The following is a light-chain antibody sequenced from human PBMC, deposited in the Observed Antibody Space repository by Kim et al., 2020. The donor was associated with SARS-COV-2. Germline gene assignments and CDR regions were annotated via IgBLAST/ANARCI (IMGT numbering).Light chain of an antibody. V-gene: IGLV2-11*01. CDR1: SSDVGGYNY. CDR2: DVS. CDR3: CSYAGSYTYV. Sequence: GQSVTISCTGTSSDVGGYNYVSWYQQHPGKAPKLMIYDVSKRPSGVPDRFSSSKSGNTASLTISGLQAEDEADYYCCSYAGSYTYVFGTGTKVTVL. J-gene: IGLJ1*01.